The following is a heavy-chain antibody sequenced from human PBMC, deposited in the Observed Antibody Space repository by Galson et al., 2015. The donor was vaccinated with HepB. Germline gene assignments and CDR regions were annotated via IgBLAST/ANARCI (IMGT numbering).Heavy chain of an antibody. CDR2: IYYSGST. V-gene: IGHV4-39*07. CDR1: GGSISSSSYY. CDR3: ASLGYCSSTSCLQFDY. D-gene: IGHD2-2*01. Sequence: ETLSLTCTVSGGSISSSSYYWGWIRQPPGKGLEWIGSIYYSGSTYYNPSLKSRVTISVDTSKNQFSLKLSSVTAADTAVYYCASLGYCSSTSCLQFDYWGQGTLVTVSS. J-gene: IGHJ4*02.